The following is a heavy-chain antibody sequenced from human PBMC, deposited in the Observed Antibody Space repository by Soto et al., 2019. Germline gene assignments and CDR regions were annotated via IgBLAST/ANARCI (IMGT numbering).Heavy chain of an antibody. CDR1: GFSLSTSGVG. V-gene: IGHV2-5*02. CDR3: AHRRQLWSFDY. J-gene: IGHJ4*02. Sequence: QITLKESGPTLVKPTQTLTLTCTFSGFSLSTSGVGVGWIRQPPGKALEWLALIYWDDDKRYSPSLKSRLTXTXXTSKNQVVLTMTNMDPVDTATYYCAHRRQLWSFDYWGQGTLVTVSS. CDR2: IYWDDDK. D-gene: IGHD5-18*01.